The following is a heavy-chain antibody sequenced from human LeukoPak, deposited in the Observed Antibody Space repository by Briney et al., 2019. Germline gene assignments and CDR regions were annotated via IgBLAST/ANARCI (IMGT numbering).Heavy chain of an antibody. J-gene: IGHJ1*01. CDR1: GFTFSNYG. CDR2: IRYDGSNK. D-gene: IGHD3-10*01. V-gene: IGHV3-30*02. Sequence: GGSLRLSCAASGFTFSNYGMHWVCQAPGKGLEWVAFIRYDGSNKYYADSVKGRFTISRDNSKNTLYLQMNSLRAEDTAVYYCAKAYGSGIAFQHWGQGILVTVSS. CDR3: AKAYGSGIAFQH.